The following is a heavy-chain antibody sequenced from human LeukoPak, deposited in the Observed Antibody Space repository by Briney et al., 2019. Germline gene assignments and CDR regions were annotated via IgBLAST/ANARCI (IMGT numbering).Heavy chain of an antibody. V-gene: IGHV1-2*06. CDR2: INPNSGGT. D-gene: IGHD3-22*01. CDR3: AREPNYYDSIMVDY. CDR1: GYTFTGYY. Sequence: ASVKVSCKASGYTFTGYYMHWVRQAPGQGLEWMGRINPNSGGTNYAQKFQGRVTMTRDTSTSTAYMELSRLRSDDTAVHYCAREPNYYDSIMVDYWGQGTLVTVSS. J-gene: IGHJ4*02.